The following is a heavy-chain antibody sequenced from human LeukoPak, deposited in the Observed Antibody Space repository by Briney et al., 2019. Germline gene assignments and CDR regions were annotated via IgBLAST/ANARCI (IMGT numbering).Heavy chain of an antibody. J-gene: IGHJ4*02. CDR3: ASRAWGFAFDY. CDR2: INHSGST. CDR1: GGSFSGYY. Sequence: SETLSLTCAVYGGSFSGYYWSWIRQPPGKGLEWIGEINHSGSTNYNPSLKSRVTISVDTSKNQFSLKLSSVTAADTAVYYCASRAWGFAFDYWGQGTLVTVSS. V-gene: IGHV4-34*01. D-gene: IGHD7-27*01.